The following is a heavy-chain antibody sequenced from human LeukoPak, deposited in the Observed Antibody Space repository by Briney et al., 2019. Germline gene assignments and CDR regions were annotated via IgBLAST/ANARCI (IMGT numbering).Heavy chain of an antibody. D-gene: IGHD3-22*01. Sequence: SETLSLTCTVSGGSISSYYWSWIRQPPGKGLEWIGYIYYSGSTNYNPSLKSRVTISVDTSKNQFSLKLSSVTAADTAVYYCARGSTPMIVRDFYFDYWGQGTLVTVSS. V-gene: IGHV4-59*01. CDR2: IYYSGST. CDR1: GGSISSYY. CDR3: ARGSTPMIVRDFYFDY. J-gene: IGHJ4*02.